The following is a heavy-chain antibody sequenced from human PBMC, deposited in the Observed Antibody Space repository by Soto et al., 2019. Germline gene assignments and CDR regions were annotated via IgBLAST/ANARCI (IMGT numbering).Heavy chain of an antibody. Sequence: GGSLRLSCAASGVTFSSYAMHWVRKAPGKGLEWVAVISYDGSNKYYADSVKGRFTISRDNSKNTLYLQMNSLRAEDTAVYYCARDQLPRRGYSSGWYDRADYWGQGTLVTVSS. CDR1: GVTFSSYA. J-gene: IGHJ4*02. D-gene: IGHD6-19*01. CDR2: ISYDGSNK. V-gene: IGHV3-30-3*01. CDR3: ARDQLPRRGYSSGWYDRADY.